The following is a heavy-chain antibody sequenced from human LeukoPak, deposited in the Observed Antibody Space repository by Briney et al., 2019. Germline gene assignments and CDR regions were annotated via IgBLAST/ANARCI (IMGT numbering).Heavy chain of an antibody. CDR3: ARDRPTVVIDY. CDR1: GFTFSSYA. CDR2: ISSSSSYI. J-gene: IGHJ4*02. Sequence: PGGSLRLSCAASGFTFSSYAMHWVRQAPGKGLEWVSSISSSSSYIYYADSVKGRFTISRDNAKNSLYLQMNSLRAEDTAVYYCARDRPTVVIDYWGQGTLVTVSS. V-gene: IGHV3-21*01. D-gene: IGHD4-23*01.